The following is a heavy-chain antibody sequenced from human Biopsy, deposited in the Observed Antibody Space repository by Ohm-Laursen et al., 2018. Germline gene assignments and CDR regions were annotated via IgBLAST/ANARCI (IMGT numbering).Heavy chain of an antibody. CDR1: GYTLSESS. CDR2: FAPEDGKT. V-gene: IGHV1-24*01. J-gene: IGHJ4*02. Sequence: ASVKVSCKGPGYTLSESSMHWVRQTPGKGLEWMGGFAPEDGKTFYAQNFQGRVTMTEDTSTHTAYMELSSLRSEDTALYYCATGIRSGWYYFDYWGQGTLVTVSS. D-gene: IGHD6-19*01. CDR3: ATGIRSGWYYFDY.